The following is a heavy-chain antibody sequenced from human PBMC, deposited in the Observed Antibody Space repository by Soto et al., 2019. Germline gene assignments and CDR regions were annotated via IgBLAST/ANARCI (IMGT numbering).Heavy chain of an antibody. V-gene: IGHV1-69*13. CDR1: GGTFSSYA. CDR2: LIPTFGKA. CDR3: AGGVLTKIYYYYGMDV. D-gene: IGHD2-8*01. J-gene: IGHJ6*02. Sequence: GASVKVSCKASGGTFSSYAISWVRQAPGQGLEWMGGLIPTFGKANYAQKFQGRVTITADESTSTAYMELSSLRSEDTAVYYCAGGVLTKIYYYYGMDVGGQGTTVTVSS.